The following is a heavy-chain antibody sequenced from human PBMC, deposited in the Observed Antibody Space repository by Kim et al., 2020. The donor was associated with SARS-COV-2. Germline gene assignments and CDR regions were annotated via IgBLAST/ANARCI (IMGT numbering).Heavy chain of an antibody. CDR1: GFTLSSYW. D-gene: IGHD1-26*01. V-gene: IGHV3-7*03. CDR3: ARGIGSYTY. Sequence: GGSLRLSCAASGFTLSSYWMNWVRQAPGKGLEWVANIKQDGSETYHVDSVKGRFTISRDSARNSLYLQMNSLRAEDTAVYYCARGIGSYTYWGQGTLDTV. CDR2: IKQDGSET. J-gene: IGHJ4*02.